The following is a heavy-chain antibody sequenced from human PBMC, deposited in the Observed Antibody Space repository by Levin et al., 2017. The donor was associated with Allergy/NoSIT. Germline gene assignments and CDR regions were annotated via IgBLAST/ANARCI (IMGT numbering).Heavy chain of an antibody. CDR2: SKQDGTEN. J-gene: IGHJ3*02. CDR1: GFTFSSYW. V-gene: IGHV3-7*04. Sequence: GESLKISCEASGFTFSSYWMSWVRQAPGKGLEWVANSKQDGTENYYVDSVKGRFTISKDNPKNSVYLQMSSLRVEDTAGYYCARNWRSAFDIWGQGTVVTVSS. D-gene: IGHD2-8*02. CDR3: ARNWRSAFDI.